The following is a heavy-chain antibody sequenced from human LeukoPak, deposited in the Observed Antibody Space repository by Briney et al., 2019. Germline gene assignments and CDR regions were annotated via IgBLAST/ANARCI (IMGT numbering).Heavy chain of an antibody. CDR1: GYSISSGYY. J-gene: IGHJ4*02. D-gene: IGHD6-19*01. CDR2: IYHSGST. Sequence: PSETLSLTCTVSGYSISSGYYWSWIRQPPGKGLEWLGSIYHSGSTYYKPSLKSRVTISVDTSKNQFSLKLSSVTAADTAVYYCARDDPVAGGFDYWGQGTLVTVSS. V-gene: IGHV4-38-2*02. CDR3: ARDDPVAGGFDY.